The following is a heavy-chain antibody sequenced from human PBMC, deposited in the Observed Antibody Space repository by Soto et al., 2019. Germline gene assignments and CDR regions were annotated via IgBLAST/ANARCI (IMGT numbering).Heavy chain of an antibody. D-gene: IGHD6-19*01. CDR2: IHPDEVTT. CDR3: VTLSTAVDGFAFDI. V-gene: IGHV3-74*01. CDR1: GFPFNDYW. J-gene: IGHJ3*02. Sequence: GGSLRLSCTASGFPFNDYWMHWVRQAPGKGLVWVSRIHPDEVTTSYADSVRGRFTVSRDNVRNTLYLQMNSLRAEDTAMYYCVTLSTAVDGFAFDIWGRGTMVTVSS.